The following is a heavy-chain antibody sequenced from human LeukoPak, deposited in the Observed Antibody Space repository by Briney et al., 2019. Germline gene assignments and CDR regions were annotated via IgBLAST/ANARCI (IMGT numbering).Heavy chain of an antibody. CDR2: IRYDGSNK. CDR1: GFIFSSYG. CDR3: SIDDLVRTFGGVIAYFDY. Sequence: AGGCLSLSCAASGFIFSSYGLHSVRQAPGKGLEWLAFIRYDGSNKYYADSVKGRFTISRDNSKNTLYLQMNSLRAEDTAVYYCSIDDLVRTFGGVIAYFDYGGQATLVTVSS. V-gene: IGHV3-30*02. D-gene: IGHD3-16*02. J-gene: IGHJ4*02.